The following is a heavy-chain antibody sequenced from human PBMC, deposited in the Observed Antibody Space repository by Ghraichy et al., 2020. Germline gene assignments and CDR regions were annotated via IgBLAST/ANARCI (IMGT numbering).Heavy chain of an antibody. CDR3: TTDQKSYFDWLLYFGLPVDY. V-gene: IGHV3-15*01. CDR2: IKSKTDGGTT. Sequence: GESLRLSCAASGFTFSNAWMSWVRQAPGKGLEWVGRIKSKTDGGTTDYAAPVRGRFTISRDDSKNTLYLQMNSLKTEDTAVYYCTTDQKSYFDWLLYFGLPVDYWGQGTLVTVSS. D-gene: IGHD3-9*01. CDR1: GFTFSNAW. J-gene: IGHJ4*02.